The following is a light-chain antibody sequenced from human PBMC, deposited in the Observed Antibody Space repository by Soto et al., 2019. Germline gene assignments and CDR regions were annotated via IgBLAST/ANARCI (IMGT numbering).Light chain of an antibody. J-gene: IGKJ1*01. V-gene: IGKV1-27*01. CDR2: AAS. Sequence: DIQMTQSPSSLSASVGDRVTITCRASQGIIDYVAWFQQKPGKAPQLLIYAASTLHSGVPSRFSGSGAGTDFSLTISSLQPEDAATYSCQRYNTAPQTFGRGPKVEIK. CDR1: QGIIDY. CDR3: QRYNTAPQT.